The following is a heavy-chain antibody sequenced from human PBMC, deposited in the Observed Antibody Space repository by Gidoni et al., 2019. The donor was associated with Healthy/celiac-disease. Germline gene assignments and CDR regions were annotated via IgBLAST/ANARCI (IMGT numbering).Heavy chain of an antibody. Sequence: EVQLVETGGGLIQPGGSLRLSGEASGCTVRSKYMSWVRQAPGKGLEWVSVIYSGGSTYYADSVKGRFTISRDNSKNTLYLQMNSLRAEDTAVYYCASTVVPAAMGHHDAFDIWGQGTMVTVSS. V-gene: IGHV3-53*02. D-gene: IGHD2-2*01. CDR1: GCTVRSKY. CDR2: IYSGGST. CDR3: ASTVVPAAMGHHDAFDI. J-gene: IGHJ3*02.